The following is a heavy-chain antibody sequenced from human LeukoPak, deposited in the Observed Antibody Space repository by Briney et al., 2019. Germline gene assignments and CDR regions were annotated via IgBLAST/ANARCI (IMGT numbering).Heavy chain of an antibody. Sequence: SETLSLTCAVYGGSFSGYYWSWIRQPPGKGLEWIGEINHSGSTNYNPSLKSRVTISVDTSKNQFSLNLSSVTAADTAVYFCARVPDPNSSGWFGYFDYWGQGTLVTVSS. CDR2: INHSGST. V-gene: IGHV4-34*01. CDR1: GGSFSGYY. CDR3: ARVPDPNSSGWFGYFDY. J-gene: IGHJ4*02. D-gene: IGHD6-19*01.